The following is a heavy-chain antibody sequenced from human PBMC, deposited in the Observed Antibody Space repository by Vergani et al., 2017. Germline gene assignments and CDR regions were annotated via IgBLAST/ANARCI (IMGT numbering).Heavy chain of an antibody. CDR3: AREKGGVLRFLKAVRFDP. CDR2: INHSGST. Sequence: QVQLQQWGAGLLKPSETLSLTCAVYGGSFSGYYWSWIRQPPGKGLEWIGEINHSGSTNYNPSLKSRVTISVDTSKNQFSLKLSSVTAADTAVYYCAREKGGVLRFLKAVRFDPWGQGTLVTVSS. J-gene: IGHJ5*02. V-gene: IGHV4-34*01. CDR1: GGSFSGYY. D-gene: IGHD3-3*01.